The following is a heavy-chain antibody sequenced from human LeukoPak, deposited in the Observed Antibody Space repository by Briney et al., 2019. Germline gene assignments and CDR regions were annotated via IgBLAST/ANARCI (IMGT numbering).Heavy chain of an antibody. CDR1: GFTFSSYA. V-gene: IGHV3-23*01. J-gene: IGHJ4*02. D-gene: IGHD3-10*01. Sequence: GGSLRLSCAASGFTFSSYAMSWVRQAPGKGLEWVSAISGSGGSIYYADSVKGRFTISRDNSKNTLYLQMNSLRAEDTAVYYCTLIQGWGSGSYYRDFWGQGTLVTVSS. CDR2: ISGSGGSI. CDR3: TLIQGWGSGSYYRDF.